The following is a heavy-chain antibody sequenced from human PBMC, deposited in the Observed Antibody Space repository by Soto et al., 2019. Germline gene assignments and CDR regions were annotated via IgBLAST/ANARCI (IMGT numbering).Heavy chain of an antibody. V-gene: IGHV1-58*01. CDR1: GFTFTSSA. J-gene: IGHJ4*02. CDR2: IAVGSGYT. Sequence: SVKVFCKASGFTFTSSAFQWVRQARGQRLEWIGWIAVGSGYTNYAQRFQDRVTLTRDMSTATTYMELSRLTSEDTAIYYCAADATAWQQMVPSDYWGQGTLVTVSS. D-gene: IGHD2-8*01. CDR3: AADATAWQQMVPSDY.